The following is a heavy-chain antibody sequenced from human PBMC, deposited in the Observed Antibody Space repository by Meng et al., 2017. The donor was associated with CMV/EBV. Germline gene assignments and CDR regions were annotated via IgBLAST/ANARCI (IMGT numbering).Heavy chain of an antibody. D-gene: IGHD2-15*01. V-gene: IGHV3-21*01. CDR1: GFTFSSYS. CDR2: ISSSSSYI. Sequence: GESLKISCAASGFTFSSYSMNWVRQAPGKGLEWVSSISSSSSYIYYADSVKGRFTISRDNAKNSLYLQMNSLRAEDTAVYYCAKVGYIVDAFDIWGQGTMVTVSS. CDR3: AKVGYIVDAFDI. J-gene: IGHJ3*02.